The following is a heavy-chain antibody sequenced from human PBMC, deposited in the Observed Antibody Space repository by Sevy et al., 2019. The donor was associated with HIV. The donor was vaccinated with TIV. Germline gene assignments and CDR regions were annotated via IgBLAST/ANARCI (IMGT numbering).Heavy chain of an antibody. V-gene: IGHV3-11*01. D-gene: IGHD1-20*01. J-gene: IGHJ4*02. CDR2: ISSSGSTI. CDR1: GFTFSDYY. CDR3: AREYSWNPWYFDS. Sequence: GGSLRLSCAASGFTFSDYYMSWIHQAPGKGLEWVSSISSSGSTIYYADSVKGRFTISRENAKNSLYLQMNSLRAEDTAVYYCAREYSWNPWYFDSWGQGTLVTVSS.